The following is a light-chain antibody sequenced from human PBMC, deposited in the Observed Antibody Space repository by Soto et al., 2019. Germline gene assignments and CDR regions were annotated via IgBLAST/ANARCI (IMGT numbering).Light chain of an antibody. CDR1: SSNIGDNY. Sequence: QSVLTQPRSVSTAPGQQVTISCSGSSSNIGDNYVSWYQHFPGTAPKLVVYDNDRRPSGIPGRFSGSKSGTSATLVITGLQTGDEADYYCGTWDDRLDGNYVFGTGTKVTVL. J-gene: IGLJ1*01. V-gene: IGLV1-51*01. CDR3: GTWDDRLDGNYV. CDR2: DND.